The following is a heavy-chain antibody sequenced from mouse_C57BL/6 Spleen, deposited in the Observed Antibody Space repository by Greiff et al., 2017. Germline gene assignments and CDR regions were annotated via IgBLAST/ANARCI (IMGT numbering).Heavy chain of an antibody. CDR2: INPNNGGT. J-gene: IGHJ1*03. CDR1: GYTFTDYY. CDR3: ARGGGNDEDWYFDV. V-gene: IGHV1-26*01. Sequence: EVQLQQSGPELVKPGASVKISCKASGYTFTDYYMNWVKQSPGPSLEWIGDINPNNGGTSYNQKFKGKATLTVDTSSSTAYMELRSLTSEDSAVYYCARGGGNDEDWYFDVWGTGTTVTVSS. D-gene: IGHD2-2*01.